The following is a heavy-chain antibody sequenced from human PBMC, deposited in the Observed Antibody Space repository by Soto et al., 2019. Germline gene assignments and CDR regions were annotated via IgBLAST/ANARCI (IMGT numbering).Heavy chain of an antibody. V-gene: IGHV3-33*01. CDR3: ARGAGYSSGWYNFDY. CDR2: MWYDGYNK. CDR1: GFTFSSYG. Sequence: LSLSCAASGFTFSSYGMHWVRQVAGKGLEWVAVMWYDGYNKHYADSVKGRFTISRDDAKSTLYLQMNSLRGEDTAVYYCARGAGYSSGWYNFDYWGQGILVTVSS. J-gene: IGHJ4*02. D-gene: IGHD6-19*01.